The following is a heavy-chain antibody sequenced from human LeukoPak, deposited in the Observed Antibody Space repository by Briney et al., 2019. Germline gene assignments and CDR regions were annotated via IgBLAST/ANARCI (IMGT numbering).Heavy chain of an antibody. Sequence: PSETLSLTCNVSGGSISSYYWGWIRQPPGKGLEWIGYIYYSGSTNYNPSLKSRVTISVDTSKNQFSLKLSSVTAADTAVYYCARDFSSSWFNWFDPWGQGTLVTVSS. CDR2: IYYSGST. CDR3: ARDFSSSWFNWFDP. CDR1: GGSISSYY. D-gene: IGHD6-13*01. J-gene: IGHJ5*02. V-gene: IGHV4-59*01.